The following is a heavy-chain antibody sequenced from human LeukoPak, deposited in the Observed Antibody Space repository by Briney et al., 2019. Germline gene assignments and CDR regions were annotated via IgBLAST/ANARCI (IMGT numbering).Heavy chain of an antibody. J-gene: IGHJ4*02. V-gene: IGHV4-4*02. Sequence: SETLSLTCAVSGGSISSSNWWSWVGQPPGKGLEWIGEIYHSGSTNYNPSLKSRVTISVDKSKNQFSLKLSSVTAADTAVYYCARVATSRSVSFDYWGQGTLVTISS. CDR2: IYHSGST. CDR1: GGSISSSNW. CDR3: ARVATSRSVSFDY. D-gene: IGHD1-26*01.